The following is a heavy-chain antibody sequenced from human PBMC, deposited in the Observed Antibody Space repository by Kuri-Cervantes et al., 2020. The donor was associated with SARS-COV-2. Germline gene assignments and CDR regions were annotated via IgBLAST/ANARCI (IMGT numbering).Heavy chain of an antibody. V-gene: IGHV4-30-4*08. CDR3: ARRLQLAGAFDI. J-gene: IGHJ3*02. D-gene: IGHD6-13*01. CDR1: GGSISSGDYY. CDR2: IYYSGST. Sequence: SETLSLTCTVSGGSISSGDYYWSWIRQPPGKGLEWIGYIYYSGSTYYNPSLKSRVTISVDTSKNQFSLKLSSVTAADTAMYYCARRLQLAGAFDIWGQGTMVTVSS.